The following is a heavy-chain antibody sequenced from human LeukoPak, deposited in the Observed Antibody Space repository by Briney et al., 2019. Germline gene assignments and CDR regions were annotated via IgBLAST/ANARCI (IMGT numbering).Heavy chain of an antibody. V-gene: IGHV4-30-4*01. J-gene: IGHJ4*02. CDR2: IYYSGST. D-gene: IGHD4-17*01. CDR1: GGSISSGDYY. CDR3: ARSTTVTTLDY. Sequence: PSETLSLTCTVSGGSISSGDYYWSWIRQPPGKGLEWIGYIYYSGSTYYNPSLKSRVTISVDKSKNQFSLKLSSVTAADTAVYYCARSTTVTTLDYWGQGTLVTVSS.